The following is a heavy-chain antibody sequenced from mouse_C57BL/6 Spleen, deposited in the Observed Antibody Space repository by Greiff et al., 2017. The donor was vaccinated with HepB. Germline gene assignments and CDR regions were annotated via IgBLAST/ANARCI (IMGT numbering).Heavy chain of an antibody. Sequence: QVQLKESGPGLVQPSQRLSITCTVSGFSLTSYGVHWVRQSPGKGLEWLGVIWRGGSTDYNAAFMSRLSITKDNSKSQVFFKMNSLQADDTAIYYCAKALFTTVVDYAMDYWGQGTSVTVSS. V-gene: IGHV2-5*01. CDR1: GFSLTSYG. J-gene: IGHJ4*01. CDR3: AKALFTTVVDYAMDY. CDR2: IWRGGST. D-gene: IGHD1-1*01.